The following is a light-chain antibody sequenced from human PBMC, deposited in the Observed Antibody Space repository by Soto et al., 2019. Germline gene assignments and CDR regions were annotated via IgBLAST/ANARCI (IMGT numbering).Light chain of an antibody. V-gene: IGLV1-40*01. J-gene: IGLJ2*01. CDR2: GNS. Sequence: QSVLTPPPSVSGAPGQRVTISCTGSSSNIGAGYDVHWYQQLPGTAPKLLIYGNSNRPSGVPDRFSGSKSGTSAPLAITGLQAEDEADYYCQSYDSSLSGVVFGGGTKLTVL. CDR3: QSYDSSLSGVV. CDR1: SSNIGAGYD.